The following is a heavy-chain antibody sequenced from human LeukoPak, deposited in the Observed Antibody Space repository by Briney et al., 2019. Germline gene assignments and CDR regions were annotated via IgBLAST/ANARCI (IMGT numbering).Heavy chain of an antibody. Sequence: PSETLSLTCAVYGVSFSGSYWSWIRQPPGKGLEWIGEINHSGSTNYKPSLKSRVAISVDTSKQQFSLKLSSVTAADTAVYYCARGYPAAGFNYWGQGTLVTVSS. D-gene: IGHD6-13*01. CDR1: GVSFSGSY. V-gene: IGHV4-34*01. J-gene: IGHJ4*02. CDR2: INHSGST. CDR3: ARGYPAAGFNY.